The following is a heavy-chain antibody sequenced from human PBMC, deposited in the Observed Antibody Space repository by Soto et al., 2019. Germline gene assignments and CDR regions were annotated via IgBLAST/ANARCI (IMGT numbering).Heavy chain of an antibody. Sequence: GESLKISCMGSGYTFSTYWIAWVRQMPGKGLEWMGIIYPGDSDTKYSPAFQGQVTISADKSINTAYLQWTSLEASDTAMYYCRRKFAPEFFDSWGQGTLVTVSS. D-gene: IGHD3-10*01. J-gene: IGHJ4*02. CDR3: RRKFAPEFFDS. V-gene: IGHV5-51*01. CDR1: GYTFSTYW. CDR2: IYPGDSDT.